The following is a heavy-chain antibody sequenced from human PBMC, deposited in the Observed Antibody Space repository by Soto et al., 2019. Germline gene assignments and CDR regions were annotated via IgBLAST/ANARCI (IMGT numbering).Heavy chain of an antibody. CDR3: AIHSGYDYYYCGMDV. V-gene: IGHV1-46*01. D-gene: IGHD5-12*01. Sequence: ASVKVSCKASGYTFTGYYMHWVRQAPGQGLEWMGIINPSGGSTSYAQKFQGRVTMTRDTSTSTVYMELSSLRSEDTAVYYCAIHSGYDYYYCGMDVWGQGTTVTVSS. CDR1: GYTFTGYY. CDR2: INPSGGST. J-gene: IGHJ6*02.